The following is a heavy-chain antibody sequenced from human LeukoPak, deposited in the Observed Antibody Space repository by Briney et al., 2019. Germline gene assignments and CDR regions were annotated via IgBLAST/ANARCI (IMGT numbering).Heavy chain of an antibody. V-gene: IGHV4-59*01. D-gene: IGHD6-13*01. CDR1: GGSISSYY. Sequence: SETLSLTCTVSGGSISSYYWSWIRQPPGKGLEWIGYIYYSGSTNYNPSLKSRVTISVDTSKNQFSLKLSSVTAADTAVYYCARGYSSIVGDAFDIWGQGTMVTVSS. CDR3: ARGYSSIVGDAFDI. J-gene: IGHJ3*02. CDR2: IYYSGST.